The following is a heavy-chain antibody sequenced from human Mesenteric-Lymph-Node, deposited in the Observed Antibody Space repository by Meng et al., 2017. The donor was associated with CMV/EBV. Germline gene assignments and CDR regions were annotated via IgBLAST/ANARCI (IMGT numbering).Heavy chain of an antibody. CDR3: ARRMAPRRDGHSVYYYYYGMDV. CDR2: ISSSSCYI. CDR1: GFNFRGYS. J-gene: IGHJ6*02. Sequence: GGSLRLSCAASGFNFRGYSMHWVRQAPGKGLEWVSSISSSSCYIYYSVKGRFTISRDNAKNSLYLQMNSLRAEDTAVYYCARRMAPRRDGHSVYYYYYGMDVWGQGTTVTVSS. D-gene: IGHD5-24*01. V-gene: IGHV3-21*01.